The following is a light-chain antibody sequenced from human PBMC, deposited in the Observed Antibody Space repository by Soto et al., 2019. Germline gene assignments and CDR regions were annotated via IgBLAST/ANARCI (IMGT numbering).Light chain of an antibody. CDR3: QQYNSYSWT. CDR1: QNINNY. Sequence: DIQMTQSPSSLSASVGDRVTITCQASQNINNYLNWYQQKPGKAPKLLIYDASSLESGVPSRFSGNGSGTEFTLTISSLQPDDFATYYCQQYNSYSWTFGQGTKVDIK. J-gene: IGKJ1*01. V-gene: IGKV1-5*01. CDR2: DAS.